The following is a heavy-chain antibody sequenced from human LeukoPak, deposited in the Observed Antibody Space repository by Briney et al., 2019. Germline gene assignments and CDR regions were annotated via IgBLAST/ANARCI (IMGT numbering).Heavy chain of an antibody. CDR1: GFSFSTYW. Sequence: PGGSPRLSCAASGFSFSTYWMRWARQTPGKGLEWVANIKGDGSEINYVDSVKGRFTISRDNAKNSLSLQMNSLTADDTGVYYCAREGLPYSGDHWGQGTLVTVSS. CDR2: IKGDGSEI. CDR3: AREGLPYSGDH. J-gene: IGHJ4*02. V-gene: IGHV3-7*01. D-gene: IGHD4-11*01.